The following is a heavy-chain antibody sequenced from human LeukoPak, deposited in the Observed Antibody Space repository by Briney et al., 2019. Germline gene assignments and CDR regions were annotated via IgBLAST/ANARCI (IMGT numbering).Heavy chain of an antibody. Sequence: ASVKVSCKASGYTFTSYDISWVRPAPGQGLEWMGWISTYNSNTNQAEKLQGRITMTTDTSTSTAYMELRSLRSDDAAVYYCARGAAGSYDYWGQGTLVTVSS. D-gene: IGHD6-13*01. CDR1: GYTFTSYD. CDR3: ARGAAGSYDY. V-gene: IGHV1-18*01. J-gene: IGHJ4*02. CDR2: ISTYNSNT.